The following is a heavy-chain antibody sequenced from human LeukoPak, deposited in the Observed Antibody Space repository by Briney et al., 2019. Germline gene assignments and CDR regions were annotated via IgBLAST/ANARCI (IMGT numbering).Heavy chain of an antibody. Sequence: PGGSLRLSCAASGFTFSNYSMNWVRQAPGKGLEWVSSISSSSYSYIYYADSVKGRFTIYRDNAKNSLYLQMTSLRAQETAVYYCARDQGYYTGGSWYSDRGVDAFDIWGQGTMVTVSS. CDR1: GFTFSNYS. D-gene: IGHD2-15*01. CDR2: ISSSSYSYI. V-gene: IGHV3-21*01. J-gene: IGHJ3*02. CDR3: ARDQGYYTGGSWYSDRGVDAFDI.